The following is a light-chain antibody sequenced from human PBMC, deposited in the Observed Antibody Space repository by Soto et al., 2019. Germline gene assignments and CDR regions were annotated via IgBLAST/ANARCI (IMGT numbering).Light chain of an antibody. V-gene: IGKV3-11*01. CDR1: QSVSTY. Sequence: EIVLTQSPATLSLSPGERATLSCRASQSVSTYLAWYQQKPGQAPRLLIYDASNRATGIPVRFSGSGSGTDFTLTISSLEPEDFAVYYCQHRSNWPRTFGQGTKLEIK. CDR3: QHRSNWPRT. J-gene: IGKJ2*01. CDR2: DAS.